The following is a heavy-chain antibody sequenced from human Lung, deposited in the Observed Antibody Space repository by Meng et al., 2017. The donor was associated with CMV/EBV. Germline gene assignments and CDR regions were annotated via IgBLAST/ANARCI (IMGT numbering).Heavy chain of an antibody. D-gene: IGHD3-22*01. V-gene: IGHV3-48*04. CDR3: ARNWGYNDGTSYYWGMFDY. CDR1: GFTFSDYS. CDR2: ISFSGTTM. J-gene: IGHJ4*02. Sequence: GGSLRLSCAASGFTFSDYSLNWVRQAPGKGLEWISYISFSGTTMYYADSVKGRFTISRDYAKNSLYLQMNSLRAEDTAVYYCARNWGYNDGTSYYWGMFDYWXQGTLVXVSS.